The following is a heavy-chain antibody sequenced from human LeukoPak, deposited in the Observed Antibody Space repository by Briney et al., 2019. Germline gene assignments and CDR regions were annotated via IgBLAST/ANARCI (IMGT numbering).Heavy chain of an antibody. J-gene: IGHJ4*02. D-gene: IGHD1-26*01. CDR1: GGSISSHY. CDR2: IYYSGST. V-gene: IGHV4-59*11. CDR3: ARDTIVGATTEYYFDY. Sequence: PSETLSLTCTVSGGSISSHYWSWIRQPPGKGLEWIGYIYYSGSTNYNPFLKSRVTISIDTSKNQFSLKLSSVTAADTAVYYCARDTIVGATTEYYFDYWGQGTLVTVSS.